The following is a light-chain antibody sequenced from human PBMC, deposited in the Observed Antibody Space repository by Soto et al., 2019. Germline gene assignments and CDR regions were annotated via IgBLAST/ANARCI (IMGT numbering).Light chain of an antibody. Sequence: ILLAQSPGPLSLSPSELATPSCSATRRVSSSFLAWYQQKPGQSPRRLIYGASGRATGVPERFSGSGSGTEFTLTISSLEPEDFAIYYCQQYGSYPRTFGQGTKVDIK. J-gene: IGKJ1*01. CDR1: RRVSSSF. CDR2: GAS. CDR3: QQYGSYPRT. V-gene: IGKV3-20*01.